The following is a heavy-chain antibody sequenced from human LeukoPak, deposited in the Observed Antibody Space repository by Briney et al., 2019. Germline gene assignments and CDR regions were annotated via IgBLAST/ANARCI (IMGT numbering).Heavy chain of an antibody. V-gene: IGHV3-23*01. CDR3: AKDRYSSSWTPDY. CDR2: ISGSGGST. Sequence: AGGSLRLSCAASGFTFSSYGMSWVRQAPGKGLEWVSAISGSGGSTYYADSVKGRFTISRDNSKNTLYLQMNSLRAEDTAVYYCAKDRYSSSWTPDYWGQGTLVTVSS. J-gene: IGHJ4*02. CDR1: GFTFSSYG. D-gene: IGHD6-13*01.